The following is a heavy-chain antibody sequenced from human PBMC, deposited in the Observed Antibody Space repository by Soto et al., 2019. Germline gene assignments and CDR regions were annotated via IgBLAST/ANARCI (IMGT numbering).Heavy chain of an antibody. CDR2: IYYSGST. Sequence: SETLSLTCAVYDGSSNNYYWSWIRQPPGKGLEWIGDIYYSGSTNYNPSLKSRVAISVDTSKNQFSLKLSSVTAADTAVYYCARGRGSGTYYYYGMDVWGQGTTVTVSS. D-gene: IGHD3-10*01. CDR3: ARGRGSGTYYYYGMDV. J-gene: IGHJ6*02. CDR1: DGSSNNYY. V-gene: IGHV4-34*01.